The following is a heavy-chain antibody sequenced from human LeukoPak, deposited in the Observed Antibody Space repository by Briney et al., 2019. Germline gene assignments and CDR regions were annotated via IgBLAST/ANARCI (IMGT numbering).Heavy chain of an antibody. Sequence: SQTLSLTCVISGDSVSSDAATWNWIRQSPSRGLEWLGRTYYRSKWYNDYAVSVKGRVSISPDTAKNQFFLQLNSLTPEDAAVYYCAGKASYFNNWGQGTLVTVSS. CDR3: AGKASYFNN. V-gene: IGHV6-1*01. CDR1: GDSVSSDAAT. CDR2: TYYRSKWYN. D-gene: IGHD2-15*01. J-gene: IGHJ4*02.